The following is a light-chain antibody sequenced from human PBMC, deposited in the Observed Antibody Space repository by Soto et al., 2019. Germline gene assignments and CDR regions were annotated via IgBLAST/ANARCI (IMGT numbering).Light chain of an antibody. J-gene: IGKJ4*01. CDR2: DAY. Sequence: DIQMTQSPSILSASVGDRVTITCRASQSIRSWLAWYQQKPGKAPKLLIYDAYSLESGVPSRFSGRRSGTEFTLTISSLQPDDFATYYCQQYNSYSTFGGGTKVDIK. V-gene: IGKV1-5*01. CDR1: QSIRSW. CDR3: QQYNSYST.